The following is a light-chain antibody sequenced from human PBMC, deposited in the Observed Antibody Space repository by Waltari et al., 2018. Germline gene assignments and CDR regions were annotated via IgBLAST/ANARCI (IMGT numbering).Light chain of an antibody. CDR2: GGS. Sequence: DIQMTQSPSSLSASVGGSVTMSCRASHNIDVFLNWYQQKPWKAPKLLIFGGSSLQNGVPSRFSGSGSGTDFTLTITSLSSEDSATYYCQQSQGFPYTFGQGTKLEIK. CDR1: HNIDVF. J-gene: IGKJ2*01. V-gene: IGKV1-39*01. CDR3: QQSQGFPYT.